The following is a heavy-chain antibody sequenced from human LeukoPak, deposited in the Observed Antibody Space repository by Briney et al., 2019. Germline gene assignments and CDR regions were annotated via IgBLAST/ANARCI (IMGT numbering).Heavy chain of an antibody. CDR2: IKQDGSEK. CDR3: AKGGWSRTDSYFDY. V-gene: IGHV3-7*03. Sequence: PGGSLRLSCAASGFTFSSYWMSWVRQAPGKGLEWVANIKQDGSEKYYVDSVKGRFTISRDNAKNSLYLQMNSLRADDTALYYCAKGGWSRTDSYFDYWGQGTLVTVSS. CDR1: GFTFSSYW. D-gene: IGHD3-22*01. J-gene: IGHJ4*02.